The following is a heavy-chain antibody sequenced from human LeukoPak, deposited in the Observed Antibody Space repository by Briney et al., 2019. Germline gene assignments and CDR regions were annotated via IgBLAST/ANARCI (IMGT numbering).Heavy chain of an antibody. V-gene: IGHV3-30*04. CDR2: ISYDGSNE. CDR3: AREPYYDSSGYSPDY. J-gene: IGHJ4*02. Sequence: GRSLRLSCVVSGFPFNSYVMHWVRQAPGKGLEWVAIISYDGSNEYYGDSVKGRFTISRDNAKNSLYLHMNSLRAEDTALYYCAREPYYDSSGYSPDYWGQGTLVTVSS. CDR1: GFPFNSYV. D-gene: IGHD3-22*01.